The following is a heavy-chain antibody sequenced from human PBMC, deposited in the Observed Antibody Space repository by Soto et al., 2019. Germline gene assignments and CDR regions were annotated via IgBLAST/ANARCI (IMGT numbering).Heavy chain of an antibody. CDR3: ATAVAVAAYYYYGMDV. Sequence: QVQLVQSGAEVKKPGASVKVSCKASGYTFTGYYMHWVRQAPGQGLEWMGWINPNSGGTNYAQKFQGWVTMTRDTSISTAYMELSRLRSDDTAVYYCATAVAVAAYYYYGMDVWGQGTTVTVSS. CDR1: GYTFTGYY. J-gene: IGHJ6*02. CDR2: INPNSGGT. V-gene: IGHV1-2*04. D-gene: IGHD6-19*01.